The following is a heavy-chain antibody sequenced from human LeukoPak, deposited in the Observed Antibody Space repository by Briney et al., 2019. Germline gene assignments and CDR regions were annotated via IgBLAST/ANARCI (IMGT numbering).Heavy chain of an antibody. CDR3: AKDSAFYCSGGSCSDNWFDP. J-gene: IGHJ5*02. CDR2: ISGSGGST. Sequence: GGSLRLSCAASGFTFSSYAMSWVRQAPGKGLGWVSAISGSGGSTYYADSVKGRFTISRDNSKNTLYLQMNSLRAEDTAVYYCAKDSAFYCSGGSCSDNWFDPWGQGTLVTVSS. CDR1: GFTFSSYA. D-gene: IGHD2-15*01. V-gene: IGHV3-23*01.